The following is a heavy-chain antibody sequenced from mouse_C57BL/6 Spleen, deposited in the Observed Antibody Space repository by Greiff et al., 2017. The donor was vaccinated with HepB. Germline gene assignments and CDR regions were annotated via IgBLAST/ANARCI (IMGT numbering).Heavy chain of an antibody. V-gene: IGHV5-4*03. CDR3: ARVGGYFDV. Sequence: EVKVVESGGGLVKPGGSLKLSCAASGFTFSSYAMSWVRQTPEKRLEWVATISDGGSYTYYPDNVKGRFTISRDNAKNNLYLQMSHLKSEDTAMYYCARVGGYFDVWGTGTTVTVSS. J-gene: IGHJ1*03. CDR1: GFTFSSYA. D-gene: IGHD3-1*01. CDR2: ISDGGSYT.